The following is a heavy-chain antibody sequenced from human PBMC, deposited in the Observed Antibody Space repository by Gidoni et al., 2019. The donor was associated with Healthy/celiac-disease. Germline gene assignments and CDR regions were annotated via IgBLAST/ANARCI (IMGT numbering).Heavy chain of an antibody. CDR1: GSSFTSYW. CDR2: IYPGDSDT. V-gene: IGHV5-51*01. J-gene: IGHJ4*02. CDR3: ARGQGWYQGLFDY. Sequence: EVQLVQSGAEVKTPGESLKLSCTVSGSSFTSYWIGWVRQMPRKGLEWMGIIYPGDSDTRYSPSFQGQVTISADKSISTAYLQWSSLKASDTAMYYCARGQGWYQGLFDYWGQGTLVTVSS. D-gene: IGHD6-19*01.